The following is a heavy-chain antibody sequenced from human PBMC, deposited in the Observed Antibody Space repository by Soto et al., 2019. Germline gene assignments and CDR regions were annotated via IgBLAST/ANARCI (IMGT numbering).Heavy chain of an antibody. D-gene: IGHD5-18*01. Sequence: EVQLVESGGGLVQRGGSLRLSCEASGFTLNDYWMHWVRQVPGKGLVWVARINADGTSASYADSVKGRFTISRDNAKNTVYLLMNSLRASDSAVYYCARGGSYNYGPRGSRVADFCGLGTLVTISS. V-gene: IGHV3-74*01. CDR3: ARGGSYNYGPRGSRVADF. CDR1: GFTLNDYW. CDR2: INADGTSA. J-gene: IGHJ4*02.